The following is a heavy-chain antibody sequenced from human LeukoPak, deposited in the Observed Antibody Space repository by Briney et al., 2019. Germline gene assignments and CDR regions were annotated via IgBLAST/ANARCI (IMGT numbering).Heavy chain of an antibody. D-gene: IGHD3-16*02. Sequence: VASVRVSCKASGYAFTTYAFHWVRQAPGQRLEWMGWIDTDNGNTRYSQNFQGRITITRDTSATTAYMELNDLRSEDTAVYYCARDRLGGGELSPPDYWGQGTLVTVSS. CDR3: ARDRLGGGELSPPDY. J-gene: IGHJ4*02. CDR1: GYAFTTYA. CDR2: IDTDNGNT. V-gene: IGHV1-3*04.